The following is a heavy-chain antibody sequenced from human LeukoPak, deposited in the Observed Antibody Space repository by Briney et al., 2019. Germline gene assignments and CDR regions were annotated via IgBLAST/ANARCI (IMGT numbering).Heavy chain of an antibody. CDR2: ISYTGTYI. V-gene: IGHV3-21*04. J-gene: IGHJ4*02. Sequence: PGGSLRLSCAASTFSLSAYNMNWVRQAPGKGLEWVSSISYTGTYIYYADSVKGRFTISRDNAQNSLYLQMNSLRAEDTAIYYCVRDRGTYRPIDYWGQGTLVTVSS. CDR3: VRDRGTYRPIDY. CDR1: TFSLSAYN. D-gene: IGHD1-26*01.